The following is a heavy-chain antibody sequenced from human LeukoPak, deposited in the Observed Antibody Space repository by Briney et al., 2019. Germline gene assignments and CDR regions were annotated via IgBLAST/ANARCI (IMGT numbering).Heavy chain of an antibody. J-gene: IGHJ6*03. D-gene: IGHD5/OR15-5a*01. CDR3: ARVSVPGLYYYMDV. V-gene: IGHV4-38-2*02. CDR2: IYHSGST. Sequence: SETLSLTCTVSGYSISSGYYWGWIRQPPGKGLEWIGSIYHSGSTYYNPSLKSRVTISVDTSKNQFSLKLSSVTAADTAVYYCARVSVPGLYYYMDVWGKGTTVTVSS. CDR1: GYSISSGYY.